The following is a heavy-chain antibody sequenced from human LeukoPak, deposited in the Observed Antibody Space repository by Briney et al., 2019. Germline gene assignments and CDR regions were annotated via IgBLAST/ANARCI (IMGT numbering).Heavy chain of an antibody. Sequence: SETLSLTCTVSGGSITTTTYHWGWIRQSPGKGLEWIGSVHHSGSTNYNPSLKSRVTISVDTSKNQFSLKLSSVTAADTAVYYCARGMITFGGVIARRKESRFGPWGQGTLVTVSS. CDR2: VHHSGST. CDR1: GGSITTTTYH. J-gene: IGHJ5*02. V-gene: IGHV4-39*07. D-gene: IGHD3-16*02. CDR3: ARGMITFGGVIARRKESRFGP.